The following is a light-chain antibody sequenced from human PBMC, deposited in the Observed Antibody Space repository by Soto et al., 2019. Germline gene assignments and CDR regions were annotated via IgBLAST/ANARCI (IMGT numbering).Light chain of an antibody. Sequence: EIVLTQSPGTLSLSPGERATLSCRASQSVSSSYLAWYQQKPGQAPRLLIYGASSRATGIPDRFSVSGSGTDFPLTISRLEPEDFAVYYCQQYGSSPMTFGQGTKVEIK. J-gene: IGKJ1*01. V-gene: IGKV3-20*01. CDR2: GAS. CDR1: QSVSSSY. CDR3: QQYGSSPMT.